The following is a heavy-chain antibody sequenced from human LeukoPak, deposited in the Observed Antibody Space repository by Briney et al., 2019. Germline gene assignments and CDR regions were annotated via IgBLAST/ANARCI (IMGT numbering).Heavy chain of an antibody. CDR1: GFTFSSYA. J-gene: IGHJ3*02. CDR3: AKGSVPVVAMNAFEI. D-gene: IGHD2-2*01. V-gene: IGHV3-23*01. CDR2: ISGSGGST. Sequence: GGSLRLSCAASGFTFSSYAMSWVRQAPGKGLEWVSAISGSGGSTYYADSVKGRFTISRDNSKNTLFLQMNSLRAEDTAVYYCAKGSVPVVAMNAFEIWGQGAMVTVSS.